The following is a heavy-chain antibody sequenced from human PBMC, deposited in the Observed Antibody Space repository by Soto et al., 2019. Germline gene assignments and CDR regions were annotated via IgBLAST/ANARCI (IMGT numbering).Heavy chain of an antibody. J-gene: IGHJ4*02. D-gene: IGHD6-19*01. CDR2: ISAYNGNT. CDR1: GYTFTSYG. Sequence: ASVKVSCKASGYTFTSYGISWVRQAPGQGLEWMGWISAYNGNTNYAQKLQGRVTMTTDTSTSTAYMELRSLRSDDTAVYYCARAPSLLDSSGWYTLDYWGQGTLVTVSS. V-gene: IGHV1-18*01. CDR3: ARAPSLLDSSGWYTLDY.